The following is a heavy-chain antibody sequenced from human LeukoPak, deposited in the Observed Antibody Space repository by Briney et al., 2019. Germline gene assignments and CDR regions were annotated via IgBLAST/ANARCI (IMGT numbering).Heavy chain of an antibody. CDR3: AKADRYSSSWYVFQH. J-gene: IGHJ1*01. V-gene: IGHV3-23*01. D-gene: IGHD6-13*01. CDR1: GFTFCSYA. CDR2: ISGSGGST. Sequence: GGSPRLSCAASGFTFCSYAMSWVRQAPGKGLEWVSAISGSGGSTYYADSVKGRFTISRDNSKNTLYLQMNSLRAEDTAVYYCAKADRYSSSWYVFQHWGQGTLVTVSS.